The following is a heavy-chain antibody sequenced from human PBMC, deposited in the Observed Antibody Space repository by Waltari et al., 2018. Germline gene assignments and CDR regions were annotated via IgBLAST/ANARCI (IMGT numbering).Heavy chain of an antibody. V-gene: IGHV1-69*08. CDR1: GGTFSSYT. CDR2: IIPILGIA. D-gene: IGHD3-3*01. CDR3: ARDPYDFENWFDP. J-gene: IGHJ5*02. Sequence: QVQLVQSGAEVKKPGSSVKVSCKASGGTFSSYTISWVRQAPGQGLEWMGRIIPILGIANYAQKFQGRVTITADKSTSTAYMELSSLRAEDTAVYYCARDPYDFENWFDPWGQGTLVTVSS.